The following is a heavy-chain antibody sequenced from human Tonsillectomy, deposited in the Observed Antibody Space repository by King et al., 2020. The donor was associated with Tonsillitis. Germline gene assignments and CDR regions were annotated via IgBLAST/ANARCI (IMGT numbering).Heavy chain of an antibody. CDR1: GFTFSSYG. V-gene: IGHV3-30*18. CDR2: ISYDGSNK. CDR3: AKDPYDFWSGYPRGSPYSYYYMDV. Sequence: VQLVESGGGVVQPGRSLRLSCAASGFTFSSYGMYWVRQAPGKGLEWVAVISYDGSNKYYADSMKGRFTISRDNSKNTLYLQMNSLRAEDTAVYYCAKDPYDFWSGYPRGSPYSYYYMDVWGKGTTVTVSS. J-gene: IGHJ6*03. D-gene: IGHD3-3*01.